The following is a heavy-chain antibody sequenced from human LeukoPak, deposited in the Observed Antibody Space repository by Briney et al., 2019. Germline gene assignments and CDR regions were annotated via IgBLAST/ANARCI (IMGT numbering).Heavy chain of an antibody. CDR2: IEDDGSST. V-gene: IGHV3-74*01. Sequence: GGSLRLSCAASGFTFSSYWMHWVRQAPGKGLVWVSRIEDDGSSTTYADSVKGRFTISRDTAKNTLYLQMDALRAEDTAVYYCARATYDSGVWVPNYWGQGTLVTVSS. D-gene: IGHD3-22*01. J-gene: IGHJ4*02. CDR3: ARATYDSGVWVPNY. CDR1: GFTFSSYW.